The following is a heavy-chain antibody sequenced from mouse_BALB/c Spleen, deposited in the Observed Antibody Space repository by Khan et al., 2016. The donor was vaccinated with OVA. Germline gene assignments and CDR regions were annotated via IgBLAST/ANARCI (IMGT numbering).Heavy chain of an antibody. CDR3: AEGGDGWFAY. CDR2: MFPGDGST. Sequence: QVQLQQSGAELVKPGASVKLSCKASGYTFTSYDINWVKQRPEQGLEWIGWMFPGDGSTKYNDNFKGKATLTADKSSSTAYMQLSRLTTEDSGAYFCAEGGDGWFAYWGQGTLVTVSA. J-gene: IGHJ3*01. CDR1: GYTFTSYD. D-gene: IGHD3-3*01. V-gene: IGHV1S56*01.